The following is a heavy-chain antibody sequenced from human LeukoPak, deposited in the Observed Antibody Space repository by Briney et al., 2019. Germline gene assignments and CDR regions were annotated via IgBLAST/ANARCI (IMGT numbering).Heavy chain of an antibody. CDR3: ARVLGLNMYSGSYDY. CDR2: INPESGGT. CDR1: GYTFTGYY. V-gene: IGHV1-2*02. Sequence: GASVKVSCKPSGYTFTGYYMHRVRQAPGNSLEWMGWINPESGGTNYAQKVQCRFTMTRDTSISTDYMELSRLRSADTAVYYCARVLGLNMYSGSYDYWGQGHRVTVSS. D-gene: IGHD1-26*01. J-gene: IGHJ4*02.